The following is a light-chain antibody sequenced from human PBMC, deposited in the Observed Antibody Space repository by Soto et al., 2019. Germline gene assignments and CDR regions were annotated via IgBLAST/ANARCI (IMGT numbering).Light chain of an antibody. V-gene: IGLV1-44*01. CDR2: SNN. CDR1: NSNIGGNT. J-gene: IGLJ2*01. Sequence: QSVLTQPPSASGTPGQRVTISFSGSNSNIGGNTVNWYQQLPGTAPKLLIFSNNQRPSGVPGRFSGSKSGTSASLAISGLLSEDEADYYCAVWDASLNGLFGGGTKLTVL. CDR3: AVWDASLNGL.